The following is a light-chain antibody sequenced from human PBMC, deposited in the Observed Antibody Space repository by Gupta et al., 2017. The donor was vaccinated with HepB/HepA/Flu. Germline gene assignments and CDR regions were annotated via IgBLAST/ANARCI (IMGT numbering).Light chain of an antibody. V-gene: IGLV1-51*02. CDR1: SSNIGNNY. Sequence: QSVLTQPPSVSAAPGQKVTISCSGSSSNIGNNYVSWYQQLPGTAPKLLIYENNKRPSGIPDRFSGSKSGTSATLGSTGLQTGDEADYYCGTWDSSLSALVFGGGTKLTVL. CDR2: ENN. J-gene: IGLJ2*01. CDR3: GTWDSSLSALV.